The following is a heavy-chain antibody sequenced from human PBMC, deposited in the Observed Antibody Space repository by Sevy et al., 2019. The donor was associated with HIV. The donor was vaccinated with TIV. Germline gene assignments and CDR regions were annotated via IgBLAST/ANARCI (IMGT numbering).Heavy chain of an antibody. J-gene: IGHJ4*02. V-gene: IGHV4-34*01. Sequence: SETLSLTCAVYGGSFSGYYWSWIRLPPGKGLEWIGEINHSGSTNYNPSLSSRVTISVDTSKNQFSLKLSSVTAADTAVYYSARDYDFWSGYIGYWGQGTLVTVSS. CDR2: INHSGST. CDR3: ARDYDFWSGYIGY. CDR1: GGSFSGYY. D-gene: IGHD3-3*01.